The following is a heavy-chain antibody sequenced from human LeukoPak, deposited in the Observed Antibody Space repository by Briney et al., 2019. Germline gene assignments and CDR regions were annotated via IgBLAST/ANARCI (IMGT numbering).Heavy chain of an antibody. CDR3: AKDSVTVPDY. Sequence: AGGSLRLSCAASGFTFSSYGMHWVRQAPGKGLEWVAFIRYDGSNKYYADSVKGRFTISRDNSKNTLYLQMNSLRAEDTAVCYCAKDSVTVPDYWGQGTLVTVSS. J-gene: IGHJ4*02. D-gene: IGHD4-17*01. V-gene: IGHV3-30*02. CDR2: IRYDGSNK. CDR1: GFTFSSYG.